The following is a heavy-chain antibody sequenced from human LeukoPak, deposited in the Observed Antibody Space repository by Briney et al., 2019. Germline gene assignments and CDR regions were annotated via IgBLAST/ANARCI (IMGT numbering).Heavy chain of an antibody. D-gene: IGHD4-11*01. CDR3: ARSDYNFDY. J-gene: IGHJ4*02. CDR2: INHSGST. CDR1: GGSFSGYY. Sequence: SETLSLTCAVYGGSFSGYYWSWIRQPPGKGLEWIGEINHSGSTNYNPPLKSRVTISADTSKNQFSLKLSSVTAADTAVYYCARSDYNFDYWGQGTLVTVSS. V-gene: IGHV4-34*01.